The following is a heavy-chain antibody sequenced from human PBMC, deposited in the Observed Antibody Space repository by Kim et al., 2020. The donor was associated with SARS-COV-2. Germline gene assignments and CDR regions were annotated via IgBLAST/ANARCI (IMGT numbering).Heavy chain of an antibody. D-gene: IGHD4-4*01. J-gene: IGHJ5*02. CDR2: IYYSGST. Sequence: SETLSLTCTVSGGSISSYYWSWIRQPPGKGLEWIGYIYYSGSTNYNPSLKSRVTISVDTSKNQFSLKLSSVTAADTAVYYCAGSNTNFNWFDPWGQGTLVTVSS. CDR1: GGSISSYY. V-gene: IGHV4-59*01. CDR3: AGSNTNFNWFDP.